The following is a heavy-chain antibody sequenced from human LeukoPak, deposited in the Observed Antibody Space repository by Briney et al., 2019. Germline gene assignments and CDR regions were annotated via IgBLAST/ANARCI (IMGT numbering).Heavy chain of an antibody. D-gene: IGHD4-11*01. Sequence: GGSLRLSCAASGFTFSSYEMNWVRQAPGKGPEWVSYISSSGSTIYYAGSVKGRFTISRDNAKNSLYLQMSSLRAEDTAVYYCTGHHQAYSRTYWGQGTLVTVSS. J-gene: IGHJ4*02. CDR2: ISSSGSTI. CDR1: GFTFSSYE. V-gene: IGHV3-48*03. CDR3: TGHHQAYSRTY.